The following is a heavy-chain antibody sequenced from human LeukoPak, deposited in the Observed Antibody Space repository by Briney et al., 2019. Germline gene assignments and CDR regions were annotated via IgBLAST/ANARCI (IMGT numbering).Heavy chain of an antibody. V-gene: IGHV3-30*18. D-gene: IGHD3-10*01. CDR1: GFTFSNAW. CDR3: AKDIRRLLWFGGLINYYYGMDV. J-gene: IGHJ6*02. CDR2: ISYDGSNK. Sequence: GGSLRLSCAASGFTFSNAWMSWVRQAPGKGLEWVAVISYDGSNKYYADSVKGRFTISRDNSKNTLYLQMNSLRAEDTAVYYCAKDIRRLLWFGGLINYYYGMDVWGQGTTVTVSS.